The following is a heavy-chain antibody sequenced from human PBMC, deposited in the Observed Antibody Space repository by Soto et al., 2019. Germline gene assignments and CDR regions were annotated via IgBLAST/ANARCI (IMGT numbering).Heavy chain of an antibody. Sequence: QVQLQQWGAGLLKPSETLSLTCAVYGGSFSGYYWSWIRQPPGKGLEWIGEINQSGTTNYNPSLKSRVTISVDMSKNQSSLKLSAVPAADTAVYYCARGDVSIAAAGNSNWFDPWGQGTLVTVSS. CDR3: ARGDVSIAAAGNSNWFDP. D-gene: IGHD6-13*01. J-gene: IGHJ5*02. V-gene: IGHV4-34*01. CDR1: GGSFSGYY. CDR2: INQSGTT.